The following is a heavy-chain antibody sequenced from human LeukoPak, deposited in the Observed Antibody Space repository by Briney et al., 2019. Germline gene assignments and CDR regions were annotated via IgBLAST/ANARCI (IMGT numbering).Heavy chain of an antibody. Sequence: GGSLRLSCAASGFTFSTYSMNWVRQAPGKGLDSVSSISSGTSYIYYADSVRGRFTISRDNAKNSLYLQMNSLRADDTAVYYCASLFVPVATDYWGQGTLVTVSS. D-gene: IGHD3-16*01. CDR2: ISSGTSYI. J-gene: IGHJ4*02. CDR1: GFTFSTYS. CDR3: ASLFVPVATDY. V-gene: IGHV3-21*01.